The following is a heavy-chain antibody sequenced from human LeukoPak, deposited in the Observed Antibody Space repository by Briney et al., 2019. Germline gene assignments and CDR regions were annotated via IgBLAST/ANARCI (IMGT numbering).Heavy chain of an antibody. CDR3: ARRYYDSRGRRFDY. V-gene: IGHV4-34*01. CDR2: INHSGST. J-gene: IGHJ4*02. Sequence: PSETLSLTCAVYGGSFSAYYWSCIRQPPGKGLEWIGEINHSGSTNYNPSLKSRVTISVDTSKNQFSLKLSSVTAADTAVYYCARRYYDSRGRRFDYWGQGTLVTVSS. D-gene: IGHD3-22*01. CDR1: GGSFSAYY.